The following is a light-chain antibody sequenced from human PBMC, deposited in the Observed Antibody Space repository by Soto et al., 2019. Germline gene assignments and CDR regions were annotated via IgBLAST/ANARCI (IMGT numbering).Light chain of an antibody. CDR2: GAS. J-gene: IGKJ4*01. CDR1: QSVSSSY. CDR3: QQYGSSLLT. V-gene: IGKV3-20*01. Sequence: EIVLTQSPGTLSLSPGERATLSCRASQSVSSSYLAWYQQKPGQAPRLLICGASSRATGIPDRFSGSGSGTDFTLTISRLQPEDFGLYFCQQYGSSLLTFGGGTKVDIK.